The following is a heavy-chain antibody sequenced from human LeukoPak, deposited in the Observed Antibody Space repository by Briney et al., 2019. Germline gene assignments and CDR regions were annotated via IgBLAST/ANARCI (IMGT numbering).Heavy chain of an antibody. CDR3: ARDLMGIAYRGAFYY. Sequence: SETLSLTCAVYGGSFSGYYWSWIRQPAGKGLEWIGRIYTSGSTNYNPSLKSRVTMSVDTSKNQFSLKLSSVTAADTAVYYCARDLMGIAYRGAFYYWGQGTLVTVSS. V-gene: IGHV4-4*07. J-gene: IGHJ4*02. CDR2: IYTSGST. D-gene: IGHD6-13*01. CDR1: GGSFSGYY.